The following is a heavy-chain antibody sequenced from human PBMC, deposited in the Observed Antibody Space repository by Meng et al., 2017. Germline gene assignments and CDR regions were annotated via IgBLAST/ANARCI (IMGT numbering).Heavy chain of an antibody. V-gene: IGHV3-9*01. CDR3: ASAPRWDFIFDS. J-gene: IGHJ4*02. Sequence: SLKISCAASGFTFDDYAMHWVRQAPGKGLEWVSGISWNSGSIGYADSVKGRFTISRDSSKNTLYPQMNSLRLEDTAVYYCASAPRWDFIFDSWGQGTLVTVSS. CDR1: GFTFDDYA. CDR2: ISWNSGSI. D-gene: IGHD1-26*01.